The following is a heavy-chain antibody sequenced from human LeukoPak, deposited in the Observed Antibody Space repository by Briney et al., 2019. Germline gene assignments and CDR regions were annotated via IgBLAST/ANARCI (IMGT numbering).Heavy chain of an antibody. V-gene: IGHV3-21*04. J-gene: IGHJ5*02. Sequence: GGSLRLSCAASGFTFSSYSMNWVRQAPGKGLEWVSSISSSSSYIYYADSVKGRFTISRDNSKNTLYLQMNSLRAEDTAVYYCAKDSLKEGGHWFDPWGQGTLVTVSS. CDR3: AKDSLKEGGHWFDP. CDR2: ISSSSSYI. D-gene: IGHD3-16*01. CDR1: GFTFSSYS.